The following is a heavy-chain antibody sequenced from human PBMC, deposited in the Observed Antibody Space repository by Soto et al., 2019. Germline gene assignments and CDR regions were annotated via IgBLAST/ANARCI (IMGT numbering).Heavy chain of an antibody. CDR1: GFTFSSYG. D-gene: IGHD3-22*01. Sequence: GGSLRLSCAASGFTFSSYGMHWVRQAPGKGLEWVAVIWYDGSNKYYADSVKGRFTISRDNSKNTLYLQMNSLRAEDTAVYYCAREMGETYYYDSSGYSQDYWGQGTLVTVSS. V-gene: IGHV3-33*01. CDR3: AREMGETYYYDSSGYSQDY. J-gene: IGHJ4*02. CDR2: IWYDGSNK.